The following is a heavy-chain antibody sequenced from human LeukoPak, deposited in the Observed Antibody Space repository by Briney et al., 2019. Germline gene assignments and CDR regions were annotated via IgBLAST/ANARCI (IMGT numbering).Heavy chain of an antibody. CDR1: GFTFSSYG. CDR2: IWYDGSNK. J-gene: IGHJ4*02. V-gene: IGHV3-33*01. Sequence: GGSLRLSCAASGFTFSSYGMHWVRPAPGKGLEWVAVIWYDGSNKYYADSVKGRFTISRDNSKNTLYLQMNSLRAEDTAVYYCARSFTMVRGVNALNYWGQGTLVTVSS. CDR3: ARSFTMVRGVNALNY. D-gene: IGHD3-10*01.